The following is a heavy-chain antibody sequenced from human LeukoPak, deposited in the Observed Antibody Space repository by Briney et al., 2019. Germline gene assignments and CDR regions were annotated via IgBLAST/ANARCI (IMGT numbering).Heavy chain of an antibody. V-gene: IGHV4-34*01. CDR3: ARSPRRLRSAYYYYMDV. Sequence: SETLSLTCAVYGGSFSGYYWSWIRQPPGKGLEWIGEINHSGSTNYNPSLKSRVTISVDTSKNQFSLKLSSVTAADTAVYYCARSPRRLRSAYYYYMDVWGKGTTVTVSS. D-gene: IGHD3-10*01. CDR1: GGSFSGYY. J-gene: IGHJ6*03. CDR2: INHSGST.